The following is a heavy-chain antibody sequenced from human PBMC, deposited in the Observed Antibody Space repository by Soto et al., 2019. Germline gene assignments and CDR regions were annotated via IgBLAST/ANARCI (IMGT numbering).Heavy chain of an antibody. J-gene: IGHJ4*02. CDR2: IWHDGSDK. CDR3: ERGGVEGSPCGGDCFTVDY. V-gene: IGHV3-33*01. CDR1: GFTFSNFG. D-gene: IGHD2-21*02. Sequence: QVQLVESGGGVVQPGRSLRLSCAASGFTFSNFGMHWVRQAPGKGLEWLSIIWHDGSDKHYAGSVKGRFTVSRDNSKNTLYLQMNSLRYDDTGVYYCERGGVEGSPCGGDCFTVDYWGQGTLVTVSS.